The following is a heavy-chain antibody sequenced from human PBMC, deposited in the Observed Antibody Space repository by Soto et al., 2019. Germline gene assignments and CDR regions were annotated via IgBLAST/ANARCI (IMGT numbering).Heavy chain of an antibody. J-gene: IGHJ4*02. CDR2: IESDGSST. Sequence: GGSLRLSCAASGFTFSSHWMHWVRQAPGKGLVWVSRIESDGSSTNYADSVKGRFTVSRDNAKNTLYLQMNSLRVEDTAVYYCARDRADPIGDYHPLFDSWGLGTLVTVSS. V-gene: IGHV3-74*01. CDR1: GFTFSSHW. CDR3: ARDRADPIGDYHPLFDS. D-gene: IGHD2-21*01.